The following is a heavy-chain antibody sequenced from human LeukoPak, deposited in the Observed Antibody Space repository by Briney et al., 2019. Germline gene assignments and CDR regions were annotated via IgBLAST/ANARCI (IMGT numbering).Heavy chain of an antibody. CDR2: ISGGGATT. CDR1: GFTFSNYA. J-gene: IGHJ4*02. Sequence: PGGSLRLSCAASGFTFSNYAMGWLRQAPGKGLEWVSTISGGGATTYYADSVRGRFTVSRDNSKNTLYLQMNSLRAEDTAVYYCAKDYYGSGSLFDYWGQGTLVTVSS. V-gene: IGHV3-23*01. CDR3: AKDYYGSGSLFDY. D-gene: IGHD3-10*01.